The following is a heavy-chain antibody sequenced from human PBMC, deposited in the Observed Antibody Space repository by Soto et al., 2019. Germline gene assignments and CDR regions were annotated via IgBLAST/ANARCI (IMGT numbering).Heavy chain of an antibody. J-gene: IGHJ4*02. CDR1: GFTFNTFW. D-gene: IGHD2-2*01. CDR3: ARGSTSFDS. V-gene: IGHV3-7*01. Sequence: GGSLRLSCSGFTFNTFWMSWVRQAPGKGLEWVANIIEDGSQINYVDSVRGRFTISRDNAKTSLYLQMNRLRAEDTAVYYCARGSTSFDSWGQGTLVTVSS. CDR2: IIEDGSQI.